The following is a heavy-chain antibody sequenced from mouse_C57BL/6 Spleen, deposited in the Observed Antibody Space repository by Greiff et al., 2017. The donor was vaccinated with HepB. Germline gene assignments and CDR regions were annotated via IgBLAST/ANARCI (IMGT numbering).Heavy chain of an antibody. J-gene: IGHJ1*03. CDR2: ISSGGSYT. Sequence: EVQGVESGGDLVKPGGSLKLSCAASGFTFSSYGMSWVRQTPDKRLEWVATISSGGSYTYYPDSVKGRFTISRDNAKNTLYLQMSSLKSEDTAMYYCARRRITTPYWYFDVWGTGTTVTVSS. V-gene: IGHV5-6*01. D-gene: IGHD2-4*01. CDR1: GFTFSSYG. CDR3: ARRRITTPYWYFDV.